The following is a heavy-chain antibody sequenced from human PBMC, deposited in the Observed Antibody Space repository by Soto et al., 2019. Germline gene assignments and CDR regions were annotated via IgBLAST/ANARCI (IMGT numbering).Heavy chain of an antibody. CDR2: IWYDGGNK. CDR1: GFTFSSYG. D-gene: IGHD3-22*01. Sequence: QVQLVESGGGVVQPGRSLRLSCAASGFTFSSYGMHWVRQAPGKGLEWVAVIWYDGGNKYYADSVKGRFTISRDNSKNTLYLQMNSLRAEDTAVYYCAKYYYDSSGYYPPALHFDYWGQGTLVTVSS. V-gene: IGHV3-33*06. CDR3: AKYYYDSSGYYPPALHFDY. J-gene: IGHJ4*02.